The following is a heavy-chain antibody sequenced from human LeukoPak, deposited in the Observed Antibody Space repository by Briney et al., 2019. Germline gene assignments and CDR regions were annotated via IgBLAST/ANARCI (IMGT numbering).Heavy chain of an antibody. J-gene: IGHJ6*02. CDR2: ISAYNGNT. V-gene: IGHV1-18*01. Sequence: GVSVKVSCKASGYTFTSYGISWVRQAPGQGLEWMGWISAYNGNTNYAQKLQGRVTMTTDTSTSTAYMELRSLRSDDTAVYYCARELETGYGGYPYYYGMDVWGQGTTVTVSS. CDR3: ARELETGYGGYPYYYGMDV. CDR1: GYTFTSYG. D-gene: IGHD5-12*01.